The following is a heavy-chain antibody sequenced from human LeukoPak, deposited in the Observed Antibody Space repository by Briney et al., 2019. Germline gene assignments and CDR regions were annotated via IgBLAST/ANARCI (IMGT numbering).Heavy chain of an antibody. V-gene: IGHV3-23*01. CDR1: GVTFSRYA. CDR3: AKDIAQGYTFGSIEQDY. J-gene: IGHJ4*02. Sequence: PGGSLRLSCAASGVTFSRYAMSWVRQAPGKGLEWVSAISESGTGTYYADSVKGRFTISRGNSKNTLSLQMNSLRAEDTAVYYCAKDIAQGYTFGSIEQDYWGQGTLVTVSS. CDR2: ISESGTGT. D-gene: IGHD5-18*01.